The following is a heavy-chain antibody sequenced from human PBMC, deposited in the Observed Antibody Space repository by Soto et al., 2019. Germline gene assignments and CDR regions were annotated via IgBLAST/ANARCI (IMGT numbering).Heavy chain of an antibody. CDR3: ARGKVAAAGVWIYYYYGMDV. D-gene: IGHD6-13*01. V-gene: IGHV1-2*02. CDR2: INPNSGGT. CDR1: GYTFTGYY. Sequence: ASLKVSCKASGYTFTGYYMHWVRQAPGQGLEWMGWINPNSGGTNYAQKFQGRVTMTRDTSISTAYMELSRLRSDDTAVYYCARGKVAAAGVWIYYYYGMDVWGQGTTVTV. J-gene: IGHJ6*02.